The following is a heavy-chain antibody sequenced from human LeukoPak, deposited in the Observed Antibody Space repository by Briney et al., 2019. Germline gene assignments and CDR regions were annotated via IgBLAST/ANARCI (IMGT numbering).Heavy chain of an antibody. Sequence: SVKLSCKVSGGTLSGFAISWARQAPGQGLERMGGIIPMYTTANYAQKFQGRVTITADESTNTAYMELSSLRSEDTAVYYCASRWILGYCSSNTCGHNYYNGMDVWGKGTTVTVSP. J-gene: IGHJ6*04. CDR3: ASRWILGYCSSNTCGHNYYNGMDV. V-gene: IGHV1-69*01. D-gene: IGHD2-2*01. CDR1: GGTLSGFA. CDR2: IIPMYTTA.